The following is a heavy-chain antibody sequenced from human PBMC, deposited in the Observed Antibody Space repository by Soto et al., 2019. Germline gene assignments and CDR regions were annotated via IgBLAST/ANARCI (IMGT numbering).Heavy chain of an antibody. CDR2: ISGIGGST. V-gene: IGHV3-23*01. CDR1: GFTFTDYA. J-gene: IGHJ4*02. CDR3: ARGSSGYISSWYYFDY. Sequence: LRLSCAASGFTFTDYALSWVRQAPGKGLEWVATISGIGGSTYLADSVKGRLSISRDNSKNTVSLLMNSLRAEDTAVYFCARGSSGYISSWYYFDYWGRGTQVTVSS. D-gene: IGHD6-13*01.